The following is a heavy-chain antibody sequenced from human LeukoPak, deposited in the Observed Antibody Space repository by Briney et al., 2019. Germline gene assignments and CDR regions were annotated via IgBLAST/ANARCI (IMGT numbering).Heavy chain of an antibody. J-gene: IGHJ4*02. V-gene: IGHV3-21*01. Sequence: GGSLRLSCAASGFTFSSYSMNWVRQAPGKGLEWVSFISSSSSYIYYADSVKGRFTISRDNAKNSLYVQMNRLRAEDTAVYYCARGEYGSGNYHIDYWGQGTLVTVSS. D-gene: IGHD3-10*01. CDR2: ISSSSSYI. CDR3: ARGEYGSGNYHIDY. CDR1: GFTFSSYS.